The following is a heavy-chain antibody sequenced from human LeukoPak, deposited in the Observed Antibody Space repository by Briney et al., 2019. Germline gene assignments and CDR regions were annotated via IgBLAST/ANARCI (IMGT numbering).Heavy chain of an antibody. CDR3: ARGSIVGATFDYFDY. J-gene: IGHJ4*02. CDR2: INPSAGST. Sequence: GASVKVSCKASGYTFTSYYLHWVRQAPGQGLEWMGIINPSAGSTSYAQKLQGRVTMTTDTSTSTAYMELRSLRSDDTAVYYCARGSIVGATFDYFDYWGQGTLVTVSS. V-gene: IGHV1-46*01. CDR1: GYTFTSYY. D-gene: IGHD1-26*01.